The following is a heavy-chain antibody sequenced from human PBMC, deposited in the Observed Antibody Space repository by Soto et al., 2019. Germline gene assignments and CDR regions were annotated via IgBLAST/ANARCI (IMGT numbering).Heavy chain of an antibody. Sequence: ETLRLSCAVSGFTFRNYGMSWVRQAPGKGLEWVSSISNTGAVTYYADSVKGRFTISRDSSKDALNLHMNSLRANDTDVDCCAKDRMIVDLLGFDICGQGRLVTVSS. CDR2: ISNTGAVT. V-gene: IGHV3-23*01. D-gene: IGHD3-22*01. CDR3: AKDRMIVDLLGFDI. CDR1: GFTFRNYG. J-gene: IGHJ3*02.